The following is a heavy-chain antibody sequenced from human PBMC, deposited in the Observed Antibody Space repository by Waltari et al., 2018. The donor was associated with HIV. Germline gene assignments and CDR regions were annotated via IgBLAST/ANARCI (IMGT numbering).Heavy chain of an antibody. CDR2: IYPSGST. D-gene: IGHD2-15*01. CDR3: ARQIQCSGGSCHDAYFDY. CDR1: GYSISSGYY. V-gene: IGHV4-38-2*01. J-gene: IGHJ4*02. Sequence: QVQLQESGPGLVKPSETLSLTCAVSGYSISSGYYWGWIRQPPGKGLEWIGSIYPSGSTYYNPSLKSRVTISVDTSKNQFALKLSSVTAADTAVYYCARQIQCSGGSCHDAYFDYWGQGTLVTVSS.